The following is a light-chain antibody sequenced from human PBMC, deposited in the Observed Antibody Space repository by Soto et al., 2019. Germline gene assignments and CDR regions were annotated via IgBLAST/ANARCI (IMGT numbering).Light chain of an antibody. Sequence: DIVMTQSPDSLAVSLGERATINCKSSQSVLYSSNNKNYLAWYQQKPGQPPKLLIYWASTLESGVPDRFSGSGSGTDLTLTISSLQAEDVAVYYCQHYYSTPPTFGQGTKLEIK. J-gene: IGKJ2*01. CDR3: QHYYSTPPT. CDR2: WAS. CDR1: QSVLYSSNNKNY. V-gene: IGKV4-1*01.